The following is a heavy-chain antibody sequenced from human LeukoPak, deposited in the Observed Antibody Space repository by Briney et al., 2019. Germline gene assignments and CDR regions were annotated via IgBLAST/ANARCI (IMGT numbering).Heavy chain of an antibody. Sequence: APVKVSCKVSGYTLTELSMHWVRQAPGKGLEWMGGFDPEDGETIYAQKFQGRVTMTEDTSTDTAYMELSSLRSEDTAVYYCATGLAVTTLWPWYFDLWGRGTLVTVSS. D-gene: IGHD4-17*01. J-gene: IGHJ2*01. CDR3: ATGLAVTTLWPWYFDL. V-gene: IGHV1-24*01. CDR2: FDPEDGET. CDR1: GYTLTELS.